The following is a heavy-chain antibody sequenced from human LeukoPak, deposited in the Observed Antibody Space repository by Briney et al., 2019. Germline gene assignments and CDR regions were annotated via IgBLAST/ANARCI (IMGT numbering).Heavy chain of an antibody. V-gene: IGHV1-69*01. CDR1: GGTFSSYA. D-gene: IGHD1-26*01. CDR3: ARGGSGSPRGYYFDY. J-gene: IGHJ4*02. Sequence: GASVKVSCKASGGTFSSYAISWVRQAPGQGLEWMGGIIPIFGTANYAQKFQGRVTITADESTSTAYMELSSLRSEDTAVYYCARGGSGSPRGYYFDYWGQGTLVTVSS. CDR2: IIPIFGTA.